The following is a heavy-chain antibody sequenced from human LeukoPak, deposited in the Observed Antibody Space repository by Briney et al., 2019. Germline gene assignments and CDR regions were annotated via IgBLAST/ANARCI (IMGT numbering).Heavy chain of an antibody. D-gene: IGHD5-18*01. V-gene: IGHV3-7*01. CDR3: ARDRGWIQHDI. CDR1: GFTFNSYW. CDR2: IKGDGSAK. J-gene: IGHJ3*02. Sequence: SLRLSXAASGFTFNSYWMSWVRQAPGKGLEWVAFIKGDGSAKKYVDSVKGRFTISRDNAKNSLFLQMNSLRAEDTAVYYCARDRGWIQHDIWGQGTMVTVSS.